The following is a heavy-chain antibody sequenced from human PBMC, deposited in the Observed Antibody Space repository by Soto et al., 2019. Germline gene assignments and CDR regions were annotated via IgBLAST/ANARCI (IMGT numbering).Heavy chain of an antibody. CDR3: ARLVYYDILTGLSRGFDP. Sequence: SETLSLTCTVSGGSISGFYWSWIRQPPGKGLEWIGYIYYSGSTNSNPSLKSRVTMPVDTSKNQFSLRLSSVTAADTAVYYCARLVYYDILTGLSRGFDPWGQGTLVTVSS. CDR2: IYYSGST. J-gene: IGHJ5*02. D-gene: IGHD3-9*01. CDR1: GGSISGFY. V-gene: IGHV4-59*01.